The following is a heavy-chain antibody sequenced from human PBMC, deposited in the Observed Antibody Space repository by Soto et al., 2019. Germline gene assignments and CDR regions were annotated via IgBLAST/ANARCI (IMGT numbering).Heavy chain of an antibody. CDR1: GGSISSGGYY. V-gene: IGHV4-31*03. CDR2: IYYSGST. Sequence: KSSETLSLTCTVSGGSISSGGYYWSWIRQHPGKGLEWIGYIYYSGSTYYNPSLKSRVTISVDTSKNQFSLKLSSVTAADTAVYYCARGRSGSYEDDAFDIWGQGTMVTVSS. D-gene: IGHD1-26*01. CDR3: ARGRSGSYEDDAFDI. J-gene: IGHJ3*02.